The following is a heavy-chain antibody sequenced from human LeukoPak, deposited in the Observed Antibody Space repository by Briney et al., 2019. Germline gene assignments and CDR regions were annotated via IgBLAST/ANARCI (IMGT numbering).Heavy chain of an antibody. J-gene: IGHJ4*02. Sequence: GGSLRLSCAASGFTFSSYSMNWVRQAPGKGLEWVSYISSSSGTIYYADSVKGRFTISRDNAKNSLSLQMNSLRAEDTAVYYCARDLYSSPVGYWGQGTLVTVSS. CDR1: GFTFSSYS. CDR3: ARDLYSSPVGY. CDR2: ISSSSGTI. V-gene: IGHV3-48*01. D-gene: IGHD6-13*01.